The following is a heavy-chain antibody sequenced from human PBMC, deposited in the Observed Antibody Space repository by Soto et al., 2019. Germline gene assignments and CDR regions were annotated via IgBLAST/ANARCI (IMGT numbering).Heavy chain of an antibody. J-gene: IGHJ4*02. CDR2: IWVDGSNK. V-gene: IGHV3-33*01. Sequence: QVQLVESGGGVVQPGRSLRLSCAASGFTFSSYVMHWVRQAQGKGLEWVAVIWVDGSNKFYADSVKGRFTISRDNSENTVSLQMNSLRDADSAAYYCATTGPYWGQGTLVTVPS. CDR3: ATTGPY. CDR1: GFTFSSYV.